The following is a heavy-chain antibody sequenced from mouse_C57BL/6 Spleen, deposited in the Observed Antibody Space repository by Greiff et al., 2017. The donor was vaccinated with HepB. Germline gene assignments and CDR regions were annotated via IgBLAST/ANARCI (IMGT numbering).Heavy chain of an antibody. CDR2: IYPGDGDT. J-gene: IGHJ3*01. CDR3: ARDSSGSFAY. Sequence: VQLQQSGPELVKPGASVKISCKASGYAFSSSWMNWVKQRPGKGLEWIGRIYPGDGDTNYNGKFKGKATLTADKSSSTAYLQRSSLTSEDSAVYCCARDSSGSFAYWGQGTLVTVSA. D-gene: IGHD3-2*02. CDR1: GYAFSSSW. V-gene: IGHV1-82*01.